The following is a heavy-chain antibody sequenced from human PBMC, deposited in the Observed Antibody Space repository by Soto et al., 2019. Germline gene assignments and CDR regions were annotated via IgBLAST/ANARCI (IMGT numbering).Heavy chain of an antibody. D-gene: IGHD3-22*01. V-gene: IGHV3-33*01. J-gene: IGHJ3*02. CDR1: GFTFSSYG. Sequence: GGSLRLSCAASGFTFSSYGMHWVRQAPGKGLEWVAVIWYDGSNKYYADSVKGRFTISRDNSKNTLYLQMNSLRAEDTAVYYCASADYYDSSGYYYVEPHHSYAFDIWGQGTMVTVSS. CDR3: ASADYYDSSGYYYVEPHHSYAFDI. CDR2: IWYDGSNK.